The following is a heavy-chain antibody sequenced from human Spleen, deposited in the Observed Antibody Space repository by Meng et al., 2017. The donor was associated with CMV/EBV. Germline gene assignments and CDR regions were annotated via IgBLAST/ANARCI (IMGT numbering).Heavy chain of an antibody. CDR3: AKSMTAGGYYYYYTMDV. CDR1: GFTFGDYA. J-gene: IGHJ6*02. CDR2: ISGNSGSI. Sequence: GGSLRLSCAASGFTFGDYAMHWVRQAPGKGLEWVSGISGNSGSIGYANSVKGRFTISRDNAKNSLYLQMNSLRAEDTALYYCAKSMTAGGYYYYYTMDVWGQGTTVTVSS. V-gene: IGHV3-9*01. D-gene: IGHD2/OR15-2a*01.